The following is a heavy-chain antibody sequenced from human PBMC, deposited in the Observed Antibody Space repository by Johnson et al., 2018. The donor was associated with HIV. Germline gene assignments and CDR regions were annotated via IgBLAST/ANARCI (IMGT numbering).Heavy chain of an antibody. J-gene: IGHJ3*02. CDR3: ANDWAWEAGATKYAFDI. D-gene: IGHD6-25*01. V-gene: IGHV3-30-3*02. CDR2: ISYDGSNK. CDR1: GFTFSSYA. Sequence: QVQLVESGGGVVQPGRSLRLSCAASGFTFSSYAMHWVRQAPGKGLEWVAVISYDGSNKYYVDSVKGRFTIYRDNAKNSLYLQMNSLRTEDTAVYYGANDWAWEAGATKYAFDIWGQGTLVIVSS.